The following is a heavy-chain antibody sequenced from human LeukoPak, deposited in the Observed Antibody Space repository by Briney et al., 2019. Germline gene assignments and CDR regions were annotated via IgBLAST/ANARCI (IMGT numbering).Heavy chain of an antibody. J-gene: IGHJ5*02. Sequence: SETLSLTCTVSGGSISSYYWSWIRQPPGKGLEWIGYIYYSGSTNYNPSLKSRVTISVDTYKNQFSLTLSSVTAADTAVYYCARAEVAGWFDPWGQGTLVTVSS. CDR3: ARAEVAGWFDP. D-gene: IGHD1-14*01. CDR1: GGSISSYY. V-gene: IGHV4-59*01. CDR2: IYYSGST.